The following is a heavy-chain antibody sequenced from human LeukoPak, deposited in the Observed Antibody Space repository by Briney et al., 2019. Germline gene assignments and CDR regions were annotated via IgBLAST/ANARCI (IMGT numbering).Heavy chain of an antibody. CDR2: ISAYNGNT. V-gene: IGHV1-18*04. CDR3: ARDRYYGTGSYYHPFDY. J-gene: IGHJ4*02. Sequence: GASVKVSCKASGYTFTDYYLHWVRQAPGQGLEWMGWISAYNGNTDYAQKFQGRVTMTTDTSTSTAYMDLRGLRSDDTAVYYCARDRYYGTGSYYHPFDYWGQGTLVTVSS. D-gene: IGHD3-10*01. CDR1: GYTFTDYY.